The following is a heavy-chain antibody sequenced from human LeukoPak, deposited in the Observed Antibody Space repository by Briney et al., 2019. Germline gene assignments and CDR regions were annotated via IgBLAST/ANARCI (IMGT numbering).Heavy chain of an antibody. CDR1: GFTFSSYW. D-gene: IGHD3-22*01. CDR2: IEQDGSEK. J-gene: IGHJ3*02. Sequence: GGSLRLSCAASGFTFSSYWMSWVRQAPGKGLEWVANIEQDGSEKYYVDSVKGRFTISRDNAKNSLYLQMNSLRAEDTAVYYCARERYYYDSSGYPPDYDAFDIWGQGTMVTVSS. CDR3: ARERYYYDSSGYPPDYDAFDI. V-gene: IGHV3-7*01.